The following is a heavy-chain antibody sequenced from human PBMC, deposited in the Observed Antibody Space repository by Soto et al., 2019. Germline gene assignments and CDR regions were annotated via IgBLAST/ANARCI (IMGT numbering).Heavy chain of an antibody. J-gene: IGHJ3*02. V-gene: IGHV3-23*01. Sequence: EAQLLESGGGVVEPGGSLRLSCAASGFTFRSYAMTWVRQAPGKGLEWVSNTGEGGFITYYADSVKGRFTSSRDKSKNTMDLQLYSMTAEDSALYYCANIDCGVSDQDDLDIGGQGSMFPVSS. CDR2: TGEGGFIT. CDR3: ANIDCGVSDQDDLDI. D-gene: IGHD4-17*01. CDR1: GFTFRSYA.